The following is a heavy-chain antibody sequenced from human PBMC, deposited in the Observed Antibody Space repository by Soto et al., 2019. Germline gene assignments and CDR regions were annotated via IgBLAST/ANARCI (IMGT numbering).Heavy chain of an antibody. CDR1: GVTLSSYA. CDR2: ISYDGSNK. J-gene: IGHJ4*02. D-gene: IGHD6-13*01. Sequence: AGGSLRLSCASSGVTLSSYAMHWVRQAPGKGLEWVAVISYDGSNKYYADSVKGRFTISRDNSKNTLYLQMNSLRAEDTAVYYCARDGRYEAAAGYFDYWGQGTLVTVSS. V-gene: IGHV3-30-3*01. CDR3: ARDGRYEAAAGYFDY.